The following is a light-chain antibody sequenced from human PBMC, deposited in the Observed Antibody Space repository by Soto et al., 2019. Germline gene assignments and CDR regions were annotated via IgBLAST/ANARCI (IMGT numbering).Light chain of an antibody. V-gene: IGKV1-6*01. CDR3: QQYENRPYT. CDR2: KAS. CDR1: QDIRND. Sequence: AIQMTQSPSSLSASVGDRVTITCRASQDIRNDLGWYQQKPGKAPKLLIYKASSLERGVPSRFSGSGSGTEFTLTISSLQPEDNATYYCQQYENRPYTFGPGTKVDIK. J-gene: IGKJ3*01.